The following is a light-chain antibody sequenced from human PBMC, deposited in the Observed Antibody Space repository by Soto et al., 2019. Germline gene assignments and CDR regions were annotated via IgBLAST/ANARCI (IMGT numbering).Light chain of an antibody. Sequence: VQMTQSPSSLSASVGDRVTITCRASQDVYTFLAWYRQRPGRAPELLIYDASTLQAGVPSRFSDDGFGTHFILTISSLQTEDGATYYCQHYNKAPWTFGQGTKV. CDR2: DAS. V-gene: IGKV1-27*01. J-gene: IGKJ1*01. CDR1: QDVYTF. CDR3: QHYNKAPWT.